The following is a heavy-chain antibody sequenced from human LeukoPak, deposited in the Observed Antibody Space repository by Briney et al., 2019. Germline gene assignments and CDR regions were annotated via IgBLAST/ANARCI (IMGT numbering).Heavy chain of an antibody. CDR3: ANARGVAAPPLDY. D-gene: IGHD6-13*01. V-gene: IGHV3-30*18. CDR2: ITYDGSNK. Sequence: GGSLRLSCAASGFTFSSYGMPWVRQAPGRGLEWVAVITYDGSNKYYADSVKGRFTISRDNSKNTLYLQMNSLRAEDTAVYYCANARGVAAPPLDYWGQGTLVTVSS. J-gene: IGHJ4*02. CDR1: GFTFSSYG.